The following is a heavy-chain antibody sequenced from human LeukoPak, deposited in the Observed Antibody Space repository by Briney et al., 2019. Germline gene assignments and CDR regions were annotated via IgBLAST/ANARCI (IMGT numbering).Heavy chain of an antibody. CDR2: INPRGGST. D-gene: IGHD2-8*01. CDR1: GYNFISYY. V-gene: IGHV1-46*01. CDR3: AREDVVLVDAVRYHYYGMDV. Sequence: ASVKVSCKASGYNFISYYMHWVRQAPGQGLEWMGIINPRGGSTSYAQKFQDRVTMTRDTSTSTVYMELSSLKSEDTAVYYCAREDVVLVDAVRYHYYGMDVWGQGTTVTVSS. J-gene: IGHJ6*02.